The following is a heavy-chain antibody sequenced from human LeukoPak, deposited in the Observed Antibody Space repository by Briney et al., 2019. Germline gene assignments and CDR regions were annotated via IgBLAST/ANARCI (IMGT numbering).Heavy chain of an antibody. V-gene: IGHV4-31*03. CDR2: IYYSGST. CDR3: ARDFPPRLHALDGMDV. D-gene: IGHD4-11*01. CDR1: GCSITSGGSY. Sequence: PSETLSLTCTVSGCSITSGGSYWSWIRQYPGKGLEWIGYIYYSGSTYYHPSLKSRVTISVDTSKNQFSLKLSSVTAADTAVYYCARDFPPRLHALDGMDVWGQGTTVTVSS. J-gene: IGHJ6*02.